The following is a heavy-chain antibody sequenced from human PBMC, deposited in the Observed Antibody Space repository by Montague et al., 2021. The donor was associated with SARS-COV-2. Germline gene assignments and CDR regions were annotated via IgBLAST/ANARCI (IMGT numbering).Heavy chain of an antibody. V-gene: IGHV4-4*02. D-gene: IGHD1-26*01. J-gene: IGHJ5*02. CDR2: IYHSGTT. Sequence: SETLSLTCTVSGGSVSSDNWWTWVRPPPGKGLEWIGEIYHSGTTXXNPSLQSRVTISVDKSRNHLSLNLRSVTAADTAMYYCALPLGGARFDPWGQGILVTVSS. CDR1: GGSVSSDNW. CDR3: ALPLGGARFDP.